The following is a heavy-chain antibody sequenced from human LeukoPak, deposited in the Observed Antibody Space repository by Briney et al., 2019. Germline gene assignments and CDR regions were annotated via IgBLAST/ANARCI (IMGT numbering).Heavy chain of an antibody. CDR3: AKAPRNSSTMLDY. CDR1: GYTFTSYW. V-gene: IGHV1-46*01. D-gene: IGHD6-13*01. J-gene: IGHJ4*02. Sequence: ASVKVSCKASGYTFTSYWIQWVRQAPEQGLEWMGLINPSDGSIAYAHRFQGRVTMTRDTSTSIVYMDLSSLRSEDTAVYYCAKAPRNSSTMLDYWGQGTLLTVSS. CDR2: INPSDGSI.